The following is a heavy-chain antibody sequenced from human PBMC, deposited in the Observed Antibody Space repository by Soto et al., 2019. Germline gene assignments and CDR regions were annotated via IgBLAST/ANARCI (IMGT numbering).Heavy chain of an antibody. CDR2: IIPIFWTA. J-gene: IGHJ6*02. CDR1: GGTFTNYC. V-gene: IGHV1-69*13. CDR3: ARDDSSGYLYGMDV. D-gene: IGHD3-22*01. Sequence: SVKVSCRASGGTFTNYCISWVRQAPGQGIELMGGIIPIFWTANYAQKFVGRVTMIADESTSTAYMEVSSLRSDDTAVYYCARDDSSGYLYGMDVWGQGTTVTVSS.